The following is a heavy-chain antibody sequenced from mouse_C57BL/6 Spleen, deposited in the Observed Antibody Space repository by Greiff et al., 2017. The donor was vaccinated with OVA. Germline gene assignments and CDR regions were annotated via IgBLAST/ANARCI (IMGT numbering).Heavy chain of an antibody. V-gene: IGHV1-80*01. D-gene: IGHD1-1*01. J-gene: IGHJ4*01. CDR3: AKGDSRNAMDY. CDR1: GYAFSSYW. CDR2: IYPGDGDT. Sequence: VKLQESGAELVKPGASVKISCKASGYAFSSYWMNWVKQRPGKGLEWIGQIYPGDGDTNYNGKFKGKATLTADKSSSTAYMQRSSLTSEDSAVYFCAKGDSRNAMDYWGQGTSVTVSS.